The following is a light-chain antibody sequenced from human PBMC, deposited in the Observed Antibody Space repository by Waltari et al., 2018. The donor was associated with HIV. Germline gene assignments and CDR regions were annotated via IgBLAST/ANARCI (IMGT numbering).Light chain of an antibody. V-gene: IGLV2-23*02. CDR2: DVS. CDR1: STDVVGYKY. J-gene: IGLJ3*02. CDR3: CSYAGSSTLL. Sequence: QSALTQPASVSGSPGQSVTLSCTGASTDVVGYKYVSWYQHPPGKAPKLMIYDVSERPSGVSNRFSGSKSGNTASLTISGLQAEDEADYYCCSYAGSSTLLFGGGTKVTVL.